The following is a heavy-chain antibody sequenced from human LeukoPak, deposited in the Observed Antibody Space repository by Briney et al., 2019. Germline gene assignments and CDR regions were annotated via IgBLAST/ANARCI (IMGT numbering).Heavy chain of an antibody. CDR2: ISDSSTTI. J-gene: IGHJ4*02. V-gene: IGHV3-48*01. CDR1: GFTFSSYN. CDR3: ATSKYSGSY. Sequence: GGSLRLSCAASGFTFSSYNMNWVRQAPGKGLEWVSYISDSSTTIYYADSVKGRFTISRDSSKNTLNLQMNSLRAEDTAVYYCATSKYSGSYWGQGTLVTASS. D-gene: IGHD1-26*01.